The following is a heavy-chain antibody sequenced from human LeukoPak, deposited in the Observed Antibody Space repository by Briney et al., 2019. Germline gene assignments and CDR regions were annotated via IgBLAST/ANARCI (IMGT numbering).Heavy chain of an antibody. J-gene: IGHJ3*02. Sequence: SGGSLRLSCAASGFTFDDYAMHWVRQAPGKGLEWVSGISWNSGSIGYADSVKGRFTISRDNAKNSLYLQMNSLRAEDTALYYCAKDRYSSSSFAFDIWGQGTMVTVSP. CDR3: AKDRYSSSSFAFDI. CDR2: ISWNSGSI. D-gene: IGHD6-6*01. CDR1: GFTFDDYA. V-gene: IGHV3-9*01.